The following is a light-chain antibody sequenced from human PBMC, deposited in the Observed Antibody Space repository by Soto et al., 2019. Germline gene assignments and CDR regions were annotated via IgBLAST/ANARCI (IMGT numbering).Light chain of an antibody. CDR2: GAS. V-gene: IGKV3-20*01. CDR3: LQFDISPLYT. CDR1: QSVDSNY. J-gene: IGKJ2*01. Sequence: EIVLTQSPGTLSLSPVEEATLSCRASQSVDSNYLAWYQQKPGQAPRLLIYGASTRATGIPDRFSGSGSGTDFSLTISRLEPEDFAVYYCLQFDISPLYTFGQGTKVDIK.